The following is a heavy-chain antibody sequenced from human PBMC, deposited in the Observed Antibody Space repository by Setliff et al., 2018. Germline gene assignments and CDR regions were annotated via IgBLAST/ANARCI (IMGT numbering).Heavy chain of an antibody. D-gene: IGHD6-19*01. CDR2: MYTSGST. CDR3: ARGGSGWYSGAFDI. J-gene: IGHJ3*02. Sequence: SETLSLTCTVSGGSISSDVYYWSWIRQPAGKGLEWIGRMYTSGSTNYNPSLKSRVTISLDTSKNQFSLKLSSVTAADTAVYYCARGGSGWYSGAFDIWGQGTMVTVSS. CDR1: GGSISSDVYY. V-gene: IGHV4-61*02.